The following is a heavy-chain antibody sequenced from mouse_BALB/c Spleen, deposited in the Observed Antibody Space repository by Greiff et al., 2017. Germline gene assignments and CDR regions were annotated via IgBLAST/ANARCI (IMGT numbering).Heavy chain of an antibody. V-gene: IGHV1-67*01. J-gene: IGHJ3*01. CDR3: ARGNGNSAWFAY. D-gene: IGHD2-1*01. CDR1: GYTFTDYA. Sequence: QVQLKESGPELVRPGESVKISCKGSGYTFTDYAMHWVKQSHAKSLEWIGVISIYYDNTNYNQKFKGKATMTVDKSSSTAYMELARLTSEDSAIYYCARGNGNSAWFAYWGQGTLVTVSA. CDR2: ISIYYDNT.